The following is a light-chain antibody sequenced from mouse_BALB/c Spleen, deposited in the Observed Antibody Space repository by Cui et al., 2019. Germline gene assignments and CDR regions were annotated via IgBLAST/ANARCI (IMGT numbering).Light chain of an antibody. Sequence: QLVLTPSPALMSASPGEKVTITCSASSSVSYMYWYQQKPRSSPKPWIYLTSNLASGVPARFSGSGSGTSYSLTISSMEAEDAATYYCQQWSSNPLTFGAGTKLELK. J-gene: IGKJ5*01. CDR3: QQWSSNPLT. CDR1: SSVSY. CDR2: LTS. V-gene: IGKV4-68*01.